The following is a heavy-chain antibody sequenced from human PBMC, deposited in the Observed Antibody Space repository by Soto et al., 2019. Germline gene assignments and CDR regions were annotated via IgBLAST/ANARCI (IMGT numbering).Heavy chain of an antibody. J-gene: IGHJ4*02. CDR3: ASLQNATTVPPSFDY. CDR1: GGSISSSSYY. Sequence: PSETLSLTCTVSGGSISSSSYYWGWIRQPPGKGLEWIGSIYYSGSTYYNPSLKRRVTISVDTSKNQFSLKLSSVTAADTAVYSCASLQNATTVPPSFDYWGQGTLVTVSS. CDR2: IYYSGST. D-gene: IGHD4-17*01. V-gene: IGHV4-39*01.